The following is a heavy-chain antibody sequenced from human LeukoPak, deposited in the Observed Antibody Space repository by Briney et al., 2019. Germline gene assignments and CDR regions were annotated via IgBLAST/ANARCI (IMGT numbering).Heavy chain of an antibody. Sequence: SETLSLTCTVSGGSISSSSHYWGWIRQPPGKGLEWIGSIYYSGSTYYNPSLKSRVTISVDTSKNQFSLKLSSVTAADTAVYYCARARGNWNDDVADAFDIWGQGTMVTVSS. CDR3: ARARGNWNDDVADAFDI. CDR1: GGSISSSSHY. D-gene: IGHD1-20*01. J-gene: IGHJ3*02. V-gene: IGHV4-39*01. CDR2: IYYSGST.